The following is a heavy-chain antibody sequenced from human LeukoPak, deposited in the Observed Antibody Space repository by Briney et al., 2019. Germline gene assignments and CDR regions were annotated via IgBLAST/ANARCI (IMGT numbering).Heavy chain of an antibody. J-gene: IGHJ4*02. Sequence: PSETLSLTCTVSGGSISSYYWSWIRQPPGKGLEWIGYIYYSGSTNYNPSLKSRVTISVDTSKNQFSLKLSSVTAADTAVYYCARSPVLRFLEWPYFDYWGQGTLVTVS. CDR3: ARSPVLRFLEWPYFDY. D-gene: IGHD3-3*01. CDR2: IYYSGST. CDR1: GGSISSYY. V-gene: IGHV4-59*01.